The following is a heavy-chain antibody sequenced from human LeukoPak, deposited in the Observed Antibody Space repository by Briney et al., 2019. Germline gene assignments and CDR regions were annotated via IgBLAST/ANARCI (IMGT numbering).Heavy chain of an antibody. Sequence: PGGSLRLSCAASGFTFSSYSMNWVRQAPGKGLEWVSSISSSSSYIYYAHSVKGRFTICRDNAKNSLYLHMNSLRAEDTAVYYCAREGYYGSGSYGNYYGMDVWGKGTTVTVSS. V-gene: IGHV3-21*01. J-gene: IGHJ6*04. CDR1: GFTFSSYS. CDR3: AREGYYGSGSYGNYYGMDV. CDR2: ISSSSSYI. D-gene: IGHD3-10*01.